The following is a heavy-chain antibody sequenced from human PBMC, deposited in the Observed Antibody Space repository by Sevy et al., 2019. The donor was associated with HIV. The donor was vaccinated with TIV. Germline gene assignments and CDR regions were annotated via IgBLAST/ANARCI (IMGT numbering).Heavy chain of an antibody. D-gene: IGHD2-8*01. CDR1: GFNFNIYS. J-gene: IGHJ4*02. CDR2: LSFGCGRI. V-gene: IGHV3-23*01. CDR3: AREGCTRPHDH. Sequence: GGYLRLSCVASGFNFNIYSMSWVRQAPGKGLGCVSTLSFGCGRINHADSVQGRFTMSRDDSKETVYLEMNSLRAEDTAVYYCAREGCTRPHDHWGQGILVTVSS.